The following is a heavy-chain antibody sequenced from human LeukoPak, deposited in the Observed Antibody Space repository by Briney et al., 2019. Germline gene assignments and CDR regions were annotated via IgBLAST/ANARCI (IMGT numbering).Heavy chain of an antibody. Sequence: GGSLRLSCAASGFTFSSYEMNWVRQAPGKGLEWVSYISSSGSTIYYADSVKGRFTISRDNAKNSLYLQTNSLRAEDTAVYYCARDCSSTSCYTPYGMDVWGQGTTVTVSS. CDR3: ARDCSSTSCYTPYGMDV. D-gene: IGHD2-2*02. V-gene: IGHV3-48*03. J-gene: IGHJ6*02. CDR1: GFTFSSYE. CDR2: ISSSGSTI.